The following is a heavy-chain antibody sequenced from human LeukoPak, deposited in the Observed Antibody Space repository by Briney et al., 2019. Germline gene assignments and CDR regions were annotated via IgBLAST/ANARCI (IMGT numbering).Heavy chain of an antibody. CDR1: GGSIGNYY. CDR3: ARHFRPGQSSAYFEM. J-gene: IGHJ3*02. D-gene: IGHD6-19*01. Sequence: SETLSLTCTVSGGSIGNYYWSCIRQPPGKGLEWIGYIYYTESTHYNPSLKSRVTMLVDTSKNQFSLKLRSVTAADTAVYYCARHFRPGQSSAYFEMWGQGTMVTVSS. CDR2: IYYTEST. V-gene: IGHV4-59*08.